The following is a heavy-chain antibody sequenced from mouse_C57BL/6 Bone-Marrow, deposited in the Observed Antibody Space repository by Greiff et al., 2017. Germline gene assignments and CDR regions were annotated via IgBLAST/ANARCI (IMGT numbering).Heavy chain of an antibody. J-gene: IGHJ4*01. CDR2: INPSSGYT. CDR3: ARSAYYRTFYYAMDY. V-gene: IGHV1-4*01. CDR1: GYTFTSYT. D-gene: IGHD2-12*01. Sequence: DQLQQSGAELARPGASVKMSCKASGYTFTSYTMHWVKQRPGQGLEWIGYINPSSGYTKYNQKFKDKATLTADKSSSTAYMQLSSLTSEDSAVYYCARSAYYRTFYYAMDYWGQGTSVTVSS.